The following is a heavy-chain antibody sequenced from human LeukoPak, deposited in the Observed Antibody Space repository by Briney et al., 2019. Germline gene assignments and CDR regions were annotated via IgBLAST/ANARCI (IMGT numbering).Heavy chain of an antibody. V-gene: IGHV4-34*01. J-gene: IGHJ4*02. Sequence: SETLSLTCAVYGGSFSGYYWSWIRQPPGKGPEWIGEINHSGSTNYNPSLKSRVTISVDTSKNQFSLKLSSVTAADTAVYYCARALAYSRSSDYWGQGTLVTVSS. CDR2: INHSGST. CDR3: ARALAYSRSSDY. CDR1: GGSFSGYY. D-gene: IGHD6-6*01.